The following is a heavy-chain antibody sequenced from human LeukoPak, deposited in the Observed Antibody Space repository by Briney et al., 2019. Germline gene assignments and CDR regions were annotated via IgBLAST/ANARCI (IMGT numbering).Heavy chain of an antibody. D-gene: IGHD3-22*01. V-gene: IGHV1-2*02. CDR1: GYTFTGYY. CDR2: INPNSGVT. CDR3: ARGPPTRVVVVITGDFDY. J-gene: IGHJ4*02. Sequence: ASVKVSCKASGYTFTGYYIHWVRQAPGQGLEWMGWINPNSGVTNYAQKFQGRVTVTRDTSISTAYMELRRLRSDDRAVYYCARGPPTRVVVVITGDFDYWGQGTLVTVSS.